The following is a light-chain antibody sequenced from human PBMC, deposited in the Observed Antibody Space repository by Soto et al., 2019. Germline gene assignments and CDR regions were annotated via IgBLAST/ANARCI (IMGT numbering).Light chain of an antibody. Sequence: QSVLTQPPSVSGAPGQRVTISCTGSSSNIGAGYDVHWYQQLPGTAPKLLIYGNSNRPSGVPDRFSGSKSGTSASLAITGLQAEDEGDYYCQSYDSSLSGWVFGGGTKGTVL. V-gene: IGLV1-40*01. J-gene: IGLJ3*02. CDR2: GNS. CDR1: SSNIGAGYD. CDR3: QSYDSSLSGWV.